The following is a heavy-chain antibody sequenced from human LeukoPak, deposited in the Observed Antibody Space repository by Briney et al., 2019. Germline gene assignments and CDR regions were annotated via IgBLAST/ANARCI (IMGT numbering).Heavy chain of an antibody. J-gene: IGHJ5*02. CDR2: IKQDGSEK. CDR1: GFTFGNYW. V-gene: IGHV3-7*03. Sequence: GGSLRLSCAASGFTFGNYWMSWVRQAPGKGLEWVANIKQDGSEKYYVDSVKGQFTISRDNSKNTLYLQMNSLRAEDTAVYYCARVVTGFDCSGGSCYDINWFDPWGQGTLVTVSS. D-gene: IGHD2-15*01. CDR3: ARVVTGFDCSGGSCYDINWFDP.